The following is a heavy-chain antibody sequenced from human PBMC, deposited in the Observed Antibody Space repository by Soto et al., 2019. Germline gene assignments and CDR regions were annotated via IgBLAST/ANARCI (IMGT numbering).Heavy chain of an antibody. D-gene: IGHD3-3*01. Sequence: NPSDTLSLTCTVSGCSISSSSYYWGWIRQPPGKGLEWIGSIYYSGSTYYNPSLKSRVTISVDTSKNQFSLKLSSVTAADTAVYYCARLTTNWFAPWGQGTLVTVSS. J-gene: IGHJ5*02. CDR2: IYYSGST. CDR3: ARLTTNWFAP. CDR1: GCSISSSSYY. V-gene: IGHV4-39*01.